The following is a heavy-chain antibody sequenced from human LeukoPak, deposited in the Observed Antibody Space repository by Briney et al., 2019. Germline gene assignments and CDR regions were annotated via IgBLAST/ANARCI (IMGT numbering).Heavy chain of an antibody. CDR2: ISTYNGNT. D-gene: IGHD3-3*01. J-gene: IGHJ5*02. Sequence: GASVKVSCKASGYTFTSYGISWVRQAPGQGLEWMGWISTYNGNTKYTQKLQGRVTMTTDTSTSTAYMELSRLRSDDTAVYYCARDSIFGVVIGWFDPWGQGTLVTVSS. CDR1: GYTFTSYG. V-gene: IGHV1-18*01. CDR3: ARDSIFGVVIGWFDP.